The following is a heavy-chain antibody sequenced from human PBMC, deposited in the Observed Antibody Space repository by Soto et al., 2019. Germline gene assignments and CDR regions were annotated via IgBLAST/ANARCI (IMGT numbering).Heavy chain of an antibody. CDR1: GVTFSNYA. V-gene: IGHV3-23*01. CDR2: LSGSGGTT. J-gene: IGHJ4*02. CDR3: AKQRADYGSGADTFYFDS. Sequence: EVQLLESGGGLVQPGGSLRLSCTVSGVTFSNYAMNWVRQAPAKGLEWVSSLSGSGGTTYYADSVKGRFIISRDNSKNTLYLLMNSLRAEDTALYYCAKQRADYGSGADTFYFDSWGQGALVTVSS. D-gene: IGHD3-10*01.